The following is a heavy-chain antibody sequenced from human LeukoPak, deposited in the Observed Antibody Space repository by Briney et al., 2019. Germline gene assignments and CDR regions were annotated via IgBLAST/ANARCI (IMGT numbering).Heavy chain of an antibody. CDR2: INSSGSTI. CDR3: ARVIRGINNNFDY. Sequence: GGSLRLSCAASGFTFSSYEMNWVRQAPGKGLEWVSYINSSGSTIYYADSVKGRFTISRDNAKNSLYLQMNSLRAEDTAVYYCARVIRGINNNFDYWGQGTLVTVSS. J-gene: IGHJ4*02. V-gene: IGHV3-48*03. CDR1: GFTFSSYE. D-gene: IGHD3-10*01.